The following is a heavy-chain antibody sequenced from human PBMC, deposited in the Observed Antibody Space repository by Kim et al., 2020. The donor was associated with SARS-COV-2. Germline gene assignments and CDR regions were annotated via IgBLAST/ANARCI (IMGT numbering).Heavy chain of an antibody. V-gene: IGHV1-69*13. CDR2: IIPIFGTA. J-gene: IGHJ6*02. CDR1: GGTFSSYA. Sequence: SVKVSCKASGGTFSSYAISWVRQAPGQGLEWMGGIIPIFGTANYAQKFQGRVTITADESTSTAYMELSSLRSEDTAVYYCARPVYCSSTSCYYYYYGMDVWGQGTTVTVSS. CDR3: ARPVYCSSTSCYYYYYGMDV. D-gene: IGHD2-2*01.